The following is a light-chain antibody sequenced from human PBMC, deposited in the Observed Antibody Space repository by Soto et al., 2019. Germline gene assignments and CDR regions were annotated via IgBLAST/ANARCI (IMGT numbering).Light chain of an antibody. CDR3: QHYDTSLT. J-gene: IGKJ4*01. CDR1: QSVSRSN. CDR2: GAS. Sequence: EIVLTQSPGTLSLSPGERATLSCRASQSVSRSNFAWNQQKPGQAPRLLIYGASSRATGIPDRFSGAGSGTDFTLSINRLEPEDFAVYYCQHYDTSLTFGGGTKVEL. V-gene: IGKV3-20*01.